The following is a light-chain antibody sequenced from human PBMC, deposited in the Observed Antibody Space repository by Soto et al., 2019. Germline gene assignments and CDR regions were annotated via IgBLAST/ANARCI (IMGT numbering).Light chain of an antibody. CDR3: PQSVSSVT. CDR1: QSVDSSF. V-gene: IGKV3-20*01. CDR2: GAS. Sequence: EIVLTQSPGSLSLSPGERATLSCRASQSVDSSFFAWYQQKPGQAPRLLIYGASNRATGIPDRFSGSESGTELTLNISRLEPEAVAVSSCPQSVSSVTFGQGTTVAIK. J-gene: IGKJ1*01.